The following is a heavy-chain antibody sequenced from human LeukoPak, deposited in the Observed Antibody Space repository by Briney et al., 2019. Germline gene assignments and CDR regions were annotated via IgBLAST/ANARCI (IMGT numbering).Heavy chain of an antibody. V-gene: IGHV1-2*02. CDR3: ARAEAGFPGYSYADGWFDP. D-gene: IGHD5-18*01. CDR2: INPNSGGT. CDR1: GYTFTSYG. Sequence: ASVKVSCKASGYTFTSYGISWVRQAPGQGLEWMGWINPNSGGTNYAQKFQGRVTMTRDTSISTAYMELSRLRSDDTAVYYCARAEAGFPGYSYADGWFDPWGQGTLVTVSS. J-gene: IGHJ5*02.